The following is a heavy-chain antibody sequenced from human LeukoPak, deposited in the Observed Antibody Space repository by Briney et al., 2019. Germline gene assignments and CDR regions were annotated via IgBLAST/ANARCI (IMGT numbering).Heavy chain of an antibody. CDR2: IRSKADDYAT. V-gene: IGHV3-73*01. CDR1: GFTFSGSP. J-gene: IGHJ4*02. CDR3: TREYCSSTSCYNY. Sequence: GGSLILSCAASGFTFSGSPILWVRQASGKGLEWVGRIRSKADDYATAYAASVQGRCTISRDDSRSTAYLQLNSLKTEDTAVYYCTREYCSSTSCYNYWGQGTLVTVSS. D-gene: IGHD2-2*02.